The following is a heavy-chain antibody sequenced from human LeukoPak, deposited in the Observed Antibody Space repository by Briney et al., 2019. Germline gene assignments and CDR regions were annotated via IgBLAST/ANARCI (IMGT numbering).Heavy chain of an antibody. V-gene: IGHV1-69*05. J-gene: IGHJ6*03. D-gene: IGHD2-2*01. CDR3: ASLGREDIVVVPAANYYYYYYMDV. Sequence: ASVKVSFKASGGTFSSYAISWVRQAPGEGGEGGGGIIPIFGTANYAQKFQGRVTITTDESTSTAYMELSSLRSEDTAVYYCASLGREDIVVVPAANYYYYYYMDVWGKGTTVTVSS. CDR2: IIPIFGTA. CDR1: GGTFSSYA.